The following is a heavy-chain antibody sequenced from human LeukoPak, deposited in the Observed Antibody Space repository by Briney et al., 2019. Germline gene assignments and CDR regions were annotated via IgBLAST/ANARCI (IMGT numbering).Heavy chain of an antibody. V-gene: IGHV1-46*01. CDR2: INPSGGST. Sequence: ASVKVSCKASGYTFTSYYMHWVRQAPGQGLEWMGIINPSGGSTSYAQKFQGRVTMTRDTSISTAYMELSRLRSDDTAVYYCARNWNHDAFDIWGQGTMVTVSS. J-gene: IGHJ3*02. CDR1: GYTFTSYY. D-gene: IGHD1-1*01. CDR3: ARNWNHDAFDI.